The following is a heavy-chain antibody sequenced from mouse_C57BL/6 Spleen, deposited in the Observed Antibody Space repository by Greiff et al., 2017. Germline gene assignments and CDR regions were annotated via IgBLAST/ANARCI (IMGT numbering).Heavy chain of an antibody. Sequence: QVQLQQPGPELVKPGASVKISCKASGYAFSSSWMNWVKQRPGQGLEWIGRIYPGDGDTNYNGKFKGKATLTADKSSSTAYMQLSSLTSEDSAVYVCAVPIYDGYPLDYWGQGTTLTVSS. J-gene: IGHJ2*01. V-gene: IGHV1-82*01. CDR1: GYAFSSSW. D-gene: IGHD2-3*01. CDR2: IYPGDGDT. CDR3: AVPIYDGYPLDY.